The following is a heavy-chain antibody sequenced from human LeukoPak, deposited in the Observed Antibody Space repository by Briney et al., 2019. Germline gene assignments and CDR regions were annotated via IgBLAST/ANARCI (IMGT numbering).Heavy chain of an antibody. Sequence: ASVKVSSKASGYTFTGYYMHWVRQAPGQGGERMGWINPNSGGTNYAQKFQGRVTMTRDTSISTAYMELSRLRSDDTAVYYCARFTSQFVFDPWGQGTLVTVSS. J-gene: IGHJ5*02. CDR1: GYTFTGYY. CDR2: INPNSGGT. D-gene: IGHD3-16*01. V-gene: IGHV1-2*02. CDR3: ARFTSQFVFDP.